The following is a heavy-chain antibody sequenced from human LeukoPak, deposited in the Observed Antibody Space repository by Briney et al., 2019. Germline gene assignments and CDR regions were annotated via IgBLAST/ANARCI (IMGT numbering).Heavy chain of an antibody. CDR1: GGSISSGGYY. J-gene: IGHJ4*02. Sequence: SETLSLTCTVSGGSISSGGYYWSWIRQHPGKGLEWIGYIYYSGSTYYNPSLKSRVTISVDTSKNQFSLKLSSVTAADTAVYYCARAAHDYVWGSYRYTTLLDYWGQGPWSPSPQ. V-gene: IGHV4-31*03. D-gene: IGHD3-16*02. CDR2: IYYSGST. CDR3: ARAAHDYVWGSYRYTTLLDY.